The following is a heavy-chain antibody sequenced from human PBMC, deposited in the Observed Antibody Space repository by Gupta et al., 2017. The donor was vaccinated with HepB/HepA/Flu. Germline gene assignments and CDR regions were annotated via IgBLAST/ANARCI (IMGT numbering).Heavy chain of an antibody. CDR3: ARDQINYYLDV. V-gene: IGHV3-33*01. CDR2: IWYDGTNE. CDR1: GFTFSNHG. J-gene: IGHJ6*03. Sequence: QVQLEESGGGVVQPGRSLRLSCVASGFTFSNHGMHWVRQAPGKGLEWLAVIWYDGTNEYYADSVKGRFTISRDNSKNTLYLQMNSLRAEDTAVYFCARDQINYYLDVGGKGTTVAVSS.